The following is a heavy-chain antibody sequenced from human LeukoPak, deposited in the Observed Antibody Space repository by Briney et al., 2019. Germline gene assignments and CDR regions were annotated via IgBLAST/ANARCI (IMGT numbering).Heavy chain of an antibody. Sequence: GGSLRLSCAASGFTFFTYCTTWFRQAPGKGLEWVGFIRGKAYGGTTESAASVKGRFTISRDDSKSIAYLQMNSLKSEDTGVYYCTYYDFWSGYPHMDVWGKGTTVTVSS. CDR2: IRGKAYGGTT. V-gene: IGHV3-49*03. CDR3: TYYDFWSGYPHMDV. CDR1: GFTFFTYC. J-gene: IGHJ6*03. D-gene: IGHD3-3*01.